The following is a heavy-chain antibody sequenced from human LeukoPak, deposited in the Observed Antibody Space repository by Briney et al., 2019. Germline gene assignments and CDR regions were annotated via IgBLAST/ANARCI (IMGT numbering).Heavy chain of an antibody. CDR1: GFTFRVYS. D-gene: IGHD6-13*01. CDR2: INPGSSNI. Sequence: GGSLRLSCAASGFTFRVYSMNWVRQAPGKGLEWVSYINPGSSNIYYADSVKGRFTISRDNAKNSLYLHMNSLRDEDTAVYYCARAAYISSPDYWGGGILVTVSS. J-gene: IGHJ4*02. CDR3: ARAAYISSPDY. V-gene: IGHV3-48*02.